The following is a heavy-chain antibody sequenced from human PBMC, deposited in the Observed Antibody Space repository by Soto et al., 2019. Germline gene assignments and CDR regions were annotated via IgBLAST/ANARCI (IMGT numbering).Heavy chain of an antibody. Sequence: GGSLRLSCAASGFTFDDDAMHWVRQAPGKGLEWVSVISWNSGSIGYADSVKGRFTISRDNAKNSLYLQMNSLRAEDTALYYCAKDTYYDFWSGYYSFDYWGQGTLVTVSS. J-gene: IGHJ4*02. CDR1: GFTFDDDA. CDR3: AKDTYYDFWSGYYSFDY. CDR2: ISWNSGSI. D-gene: IGHD3-3*01. V-gene: IGHV3-9*01.